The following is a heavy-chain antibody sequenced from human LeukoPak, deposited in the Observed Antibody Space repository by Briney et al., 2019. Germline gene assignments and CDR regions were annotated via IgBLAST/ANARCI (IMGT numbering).Heavy chain of an antibody. V-gene: IGHV5-51*07. CDR3: ARLPLRDPDY. Sequence: GESLRISCKGSGYSFITYWIGWVHQMPGKGLEWMGIIYPGDSDTRYSPSFQGQVTISADKSISTAYLQWSSLKASDSAMYYCARLPLRDPDYWGQGTLVTVSS. CDR2: IYPGDSDT. CDR1: GYSFITYW. J-gene: IGHJ4*02. D-gene: IGHD3-16*01.